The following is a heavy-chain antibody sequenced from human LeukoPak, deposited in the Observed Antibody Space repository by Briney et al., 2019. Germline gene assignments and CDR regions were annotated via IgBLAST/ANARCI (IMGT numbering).Heavy chain of an antibody. J-gene: IGHJ4*02. CDR2: ISSSSSTI. CDR1: GFTFSSHT. D-gene: IGHD3-10*01. V-gene: IGHV3-48*04. Sequence: GGSLRLSCAASGFTFSSHTMNWVRQAPGKGLEWVSYISSSSSTIYYADSVKGRFTISRGNAKNALYLQMNSLRAEDTAVYYCAKDLHYGSADYWGQGTLVTVSS. CDR3: AKDLHYGSADY.